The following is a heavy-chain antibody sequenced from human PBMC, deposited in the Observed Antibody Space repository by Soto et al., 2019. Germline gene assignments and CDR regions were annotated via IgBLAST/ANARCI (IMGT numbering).Heavy chain of an antibody. CDR1: GGSFSGYY. V-gene: IGHV4-34*01. J-gene: IGHJ4*02. CDR3: ARAPPGQAPLYPPRLDF. CDR2: INHSGST. D-gene: IGHD2-2*02. Sequence: SETLSLTCAVYGGSFSGYYWSWIRQPPWKGLEWIGEINHSGSTNYNPSLKSRVTISVDTSKNQFSLKLSSVTAADTAVYYCARAPPGQAPLYPPRLDFWGQGVKVTVSS.